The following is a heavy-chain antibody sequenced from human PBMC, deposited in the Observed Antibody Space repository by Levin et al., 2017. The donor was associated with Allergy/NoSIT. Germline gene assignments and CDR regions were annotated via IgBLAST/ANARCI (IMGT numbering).Heavy chain of an antibody. V-gene: IGHV3-21*01. Sequence: PGGSLRLSCAASGFTFSSYSMNWVRQAPGKGLEWVSSISSSSSYIYYADSVKGRFTISRDNAKNSLYLQMNSLRAEDTAVYYCARLGYSSGVWFDPWGQGTLVTVSS. CDR1: GFTFSSYS. J-gene: IGHJ5*02. CDR2: ISSSSSYI. D-gene: IGHD6-19*01. CDR3: ARLGYSSGVWFDP.